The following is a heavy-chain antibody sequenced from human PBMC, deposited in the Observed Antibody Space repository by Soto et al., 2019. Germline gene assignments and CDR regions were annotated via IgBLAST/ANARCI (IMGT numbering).Heavy chain of an antibody. D-gene: IGHD3-3*01. Sequence: GESLKISCKGSGYSFTSYWIGWVRQMPGKGLEWMGIIYPGDSDTRYSPSFQGQVTISADKSISTAYLQWSSLKASDTAMYYCARHGPYYDFWRGKPGGMDVWGQGKTVTVSS. CDR2: IYPGDSDT. CDR3: ARHGPYYDFWRGKPGGMDV. J-gene: IGHJ6*02. CDR1: GYSFTSYW. V-gene: IGHV5-51*01.